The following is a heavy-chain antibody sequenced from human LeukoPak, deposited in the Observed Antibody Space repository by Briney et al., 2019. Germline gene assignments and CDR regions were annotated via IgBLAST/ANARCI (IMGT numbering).Heavy chain of an antibody. CDR2: IYYSGST. J-gene: IGHJ4*02. D-gene: IGHD4-23*01. Sequence: SETLSHTCTVSGGSIRSGGYYWSWIRQRPGKGLEWIGYIYYSGSTFYNPSLKSRVTVSVDTSNNQFSLKLTSVTAADTAVYYCSRVSVYGGDAYCDYWGQGTLVTVSS. V-gene: IGHV4-31*02. CDR1: GGSIRSGGYY. CDR3: SRVSVYGGDAYCDY.